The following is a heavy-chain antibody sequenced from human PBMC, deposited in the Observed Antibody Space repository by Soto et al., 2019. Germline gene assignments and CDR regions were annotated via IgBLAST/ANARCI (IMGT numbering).Heavy chain of an antibody. D-gene: IGHD5-12*01. CDR1: GFTFSSYG. Sequence: PGGSLRLSCAASGFTFSSYGMHWVRQAPGKGLEWVAVIWYDGSNKYYADSVKGRFTISRDNSKNTLYLQMNSLRAEDTAVYYCARDRVATDYGMDVWGQGTTVTVSS. CDR3: ARDRVATDYGMDV. CDR2: IWYDGSNK. J-gene: IGHJ6*02. V-gene: IGHV3-33*01.